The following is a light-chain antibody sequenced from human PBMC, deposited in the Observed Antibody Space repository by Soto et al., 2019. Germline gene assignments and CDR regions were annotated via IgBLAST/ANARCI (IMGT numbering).Light chain of an antibody. CDR3: HQYYTTPRT. CDR2: WAS. Sequence: DIVMTQSPDSLAVSLGERATINCKSSQSVLYSSNNKNYLAWYQQRPGQPPKLLIFWASARESVVPDRFSGSGSGTEFTLTISSLQDEDVAVYYCHQYYTTPRTFGQGTKVEIK. J-gene: IGKJ1*01. V-gene: IGKV4-1*01. CDR1: QSVLYSSNNKNY.